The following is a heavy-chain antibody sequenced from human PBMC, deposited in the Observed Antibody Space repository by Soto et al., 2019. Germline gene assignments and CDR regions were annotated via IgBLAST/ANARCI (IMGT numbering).Heavy chain of an antibody. CDR2: ISYDGSNK. CDR3: AKGYYYGSRYYGMDV. CDR1: GFTFSSYG. D-gene: IGHD3-10*01. J-gene: IGHJ6*02. Sequence: HPGGSLRLSCAASGFTFSSYGMHWVRQAPGKGLEWVAVISYDGSNKYYADSVKGRFTISRDNSKNTLYLQMNSLRAEDTAVYYCAKGYYYGSRYYGMDVWGQGTTVTVSS. V-gene: IGHV3-30*18.